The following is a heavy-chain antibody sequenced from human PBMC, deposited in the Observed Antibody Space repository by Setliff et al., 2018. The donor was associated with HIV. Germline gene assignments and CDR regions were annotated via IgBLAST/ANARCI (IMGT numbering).Heavy chain of an antibody. Sequence: VKVSCKASGYTFTGYYMHWVRQAPGQGLEWMGWINPNSGGTTYAQKFQGRVTMTRDTSISTAYMEVSRLRSDDTAVYYCATHPPYRSAWYMRSWGQGTLVTVSS. CDR3: ATHPPYRSAWYMRS. V-gene: IGHV1-2*02. CDR2: INPNSGGT. CDR1: GYTFTGYY. J-gene: IGHJ5*02. D-gene: IGHD6-19*01.